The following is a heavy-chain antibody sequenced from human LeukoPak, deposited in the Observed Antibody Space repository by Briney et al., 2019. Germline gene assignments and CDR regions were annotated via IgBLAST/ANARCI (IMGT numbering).Heavy chain of an antibody. CDR3: AKDCLLWFGELFPYYGMDV. D-gene: IGHD3-10*01. Sequence: PGGSLRLSCAASGFTFSSYAMSWVRQAPGKGLEWVSAISGSAGSTYYADSVKGRFTISRDNSKNTLYLQMNSLRAEDTAVYYCAKDCLLWFGELFPYYGMDVWGQGTTVTVSS. J-gene: IGHJ6*02. CDR2: ISGSAGST. V-gene: IGHV3-23*01. CDR1: GFTFSSYA.